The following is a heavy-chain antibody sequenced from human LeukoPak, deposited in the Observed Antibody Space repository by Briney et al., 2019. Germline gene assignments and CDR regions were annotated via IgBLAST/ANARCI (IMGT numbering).Heavy chain of an antibody. V-gene: IGHV3-30*04. CDR2: IPYDGRNR. J-gene: IGHJ6*03. CDR3: ARSYCSSSSCYADFYYYYMDV. D-gene: IGHD2-2*01. Sequence: PGGSLRLSCTASGFTFSSYAMNWVRQAPGKGLEWVSIIPYDGRNRFYADSVKGRFTISRDDSENTLYLQMNSLRPEDAAVYYCARSYCSSSSCYADFYYYYMDVWGKGTTVTVSS. CDR1: GFTFSSYA.